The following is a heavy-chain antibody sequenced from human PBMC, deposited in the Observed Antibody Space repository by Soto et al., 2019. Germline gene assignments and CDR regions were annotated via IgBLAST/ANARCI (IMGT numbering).Heavy chain of an antibody. CDR1: GASISSGNW. Sequence: PSETLSLTCAVSGASISSGNWWSWVRQPPGKGLEWIGEIYYTGSTNYNPSLKSRVTISVDKSKNEFSLRLNSVTAADTAVYYCASRKRCSSYVCYTFDYWGQGPLVTVSS. V-gene: IGHV4-4*02. D-gene: IGHD2-8*01. CDR2: IYYTGST. CDR3: ASRKRCSSYVCYTFDY. J-gene: IGHJ4*02.